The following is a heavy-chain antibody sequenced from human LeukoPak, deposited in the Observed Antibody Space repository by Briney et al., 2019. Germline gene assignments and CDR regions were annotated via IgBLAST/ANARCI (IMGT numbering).Heavy chain of an antibody. V-gene: IGHV3-48*02. CDR3: ARYYYDNSGYYFSLGY. Sequence: GGSLRLSCEASGFTFSSYSMNWVRQAPGKGLEWVSHISSSSSTIYYADSVKGRFTISRDNAKNSLYLQMNSLRDEDTAVYYCARYYYDNSGYYFSLGYWGQGTLVTVSS. CDR1: GFTFSSYS. J-gene: IGHJ4*02. CDR2: ISSSSSTI. D-gene: IGHD3-22*01.